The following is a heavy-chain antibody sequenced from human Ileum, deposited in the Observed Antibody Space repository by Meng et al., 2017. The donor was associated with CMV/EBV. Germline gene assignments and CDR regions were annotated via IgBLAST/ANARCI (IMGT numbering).Heavy chain of an antibody. J-gene: IGHJ5*02. Sequence: SVKVSCKASGGTFSNFAITWVRQAPGQGLELMGGIIPVFGTTNYAQKFQGRVTITTDESTSTAYMELSSLRSEDTAVYYCARLGDYDFWSGNGFDPWGQGTLVTVSS. CDR3: ARLGDYDFWSGNGFDP. V-gene: IGHV1-69*05. CDR1: GGTFSNFA. D-gene: IGHD3-3*01. CDR2: IIPVFGTT.